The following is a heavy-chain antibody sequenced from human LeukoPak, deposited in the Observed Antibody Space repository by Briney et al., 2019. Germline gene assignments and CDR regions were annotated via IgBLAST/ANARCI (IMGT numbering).Heavy chain of an antibody. Sequence: GESLKISCKGSGYSFPTYWIAWVRQMPGKGLEWMGIIYPDESNIRYSPSFQGQVTISADKSISIAYLQWSSLEASDTAMYYCARPPSRGYSSSFEYWGQGTLVTVSS. V-gene: IGHV5-51*01. J-gene: IGHJ4*02. CDR2: IYPDESNI. CDR3: ARPPSRGYSSSFEY. CDR1: GYSFPTYW. D-gene: IGHD2-2*03.